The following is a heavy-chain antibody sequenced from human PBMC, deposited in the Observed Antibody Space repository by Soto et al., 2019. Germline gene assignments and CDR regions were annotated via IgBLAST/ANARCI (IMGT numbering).Heavy chain of an antibody. CDR1: GFTVSRSY. J-gene: IGHJ4*02. Sequence: EVQLVESGGGLIQSGGSLRLSCAASGFTVSRSYMSWVRQAPGKALEWVSDIYSDDRTHYADSVKGRFTISRDNPRNTLYLQMNSLRAEDTALYYCARGQYSSGWPPGLDYWGQGTLVTVSS. V-gene: IGHV3-53*02. D-gene: IGHD6-19*01. CDR3: ARGQYSSGWPPGLDY. CDR2: IYSDDRT.